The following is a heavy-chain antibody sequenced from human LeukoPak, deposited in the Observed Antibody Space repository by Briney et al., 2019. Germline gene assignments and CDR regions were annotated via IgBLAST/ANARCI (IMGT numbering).Heavy chain of an antibody. CDR3: ARQIASAGAAGFDF. CDR2: IYSTGST. J-gene: IGHJ4*02. CDR1: GGSISSYY. Sequence: SETLSLTCTVSGGSISSYYWSWIRQPAGKGLEWIGRIYSTGSTNYNPSLKSRVTMSVDTSKNQFSLRLRSVTAADTAVYYCARQIASAGAAGFDFWGQGALVTVSS. V-gene: IGHV4-4*07. D-gene: IGHD6-13*01.